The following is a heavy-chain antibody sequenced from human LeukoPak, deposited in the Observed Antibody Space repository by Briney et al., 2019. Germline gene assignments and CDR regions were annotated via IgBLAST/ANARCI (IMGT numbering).Heavy chain of an antibody. Sequence: GASLQISCKGSGYSFTSYWIGGGRQLQGKGLEGMGIIYPGDSDTTYSPSFQAQVTISADKSISTAYLQWSSLKASDTAMYYCARQGAAAGTSWFDPWGQGTLVTLSS. CDR2: IYPGDSDT. CDR3: ARQGAAAGTSWFDP. CDR1: GYSFTSYW. J-gene: IGHJ5*02. D-gene: IGHD6-13*01. V-gene: IGHV5-51*01.